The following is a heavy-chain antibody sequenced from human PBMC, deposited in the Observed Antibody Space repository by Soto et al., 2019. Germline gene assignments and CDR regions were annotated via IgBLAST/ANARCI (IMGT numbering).Heavy chain of an antibody. CDR2: IYYSGST. Sequence: SETLSLTCTVSGGSISSSSYYWGWIRQPPGKGLEWIGSIYYSGSTYYNPSLKSRVTISVDTSKNQFSLKLSSVTAADTAVYYCARAWDTREEKFDYWGQGTLVTVSS. CDR1: GGSISSSSYY. D-gene: IGHD5-18*01. CDR3: ARAWDTREEKFDY. J-gene: IGHJ4*02. V-gene: IGHV4-39*01.